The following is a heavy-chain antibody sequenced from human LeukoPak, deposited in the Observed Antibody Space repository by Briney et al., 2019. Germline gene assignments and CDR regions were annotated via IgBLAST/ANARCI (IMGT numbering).Heavy chain of an antibody. Sequence: SETLSLTCTVSGGSIISGDFYWIWIRQPPGKGLEWIGYIYYSGSTYYNPSLKSLITVSVDTSKNQFSLKLSSVTAADTAVYYCARGDWSSSIDYWGQGTLVTVSS. J-gene: IGHJ4*02. D-gene: IGHD6-6*01. CDR2: IYYSGST. CDR1: GGSIISGDFY. CDR3: ARGDWSSSIDY. V-gene: IGHV4-30-4*01.